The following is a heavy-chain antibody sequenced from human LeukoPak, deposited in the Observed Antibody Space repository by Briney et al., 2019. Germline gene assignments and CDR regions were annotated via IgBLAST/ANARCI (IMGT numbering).Heavy chain of an antibody. J-gene: IGHJ4*02. CDR1: GFTFSSYW. Sequence: GGSLRRSCAVSGFTFSSYWMNWVRQAPGKGLQWVASIRHDGGEKSYVDSVKGRLTISWDNAKNSLYLQMNSLRAEDSAVFYCTSILYYYDTSGYYQPAYWGQGTLVTVSS. CDR2: IRHDGGEK. CDR3: TSILYYYDTSGYYQPAY. V-gene: IGHV3-7*01. D-gene: IGHD3-22*01.